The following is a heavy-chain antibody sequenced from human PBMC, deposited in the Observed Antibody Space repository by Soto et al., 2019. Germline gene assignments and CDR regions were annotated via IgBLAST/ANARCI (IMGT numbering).Heavy chain of an antibody. CDR3: ARSLGWYAIDY. CDR1: GVSIGSNYY. D-gene: IGHD6-19*01. J-gene: IGHJ4*02. V-gene: IGHV4-4*02. Sequence: QVLLQESGPGLVQPSGTLSLSCVVSGVSIGSNYYWGWVRQSPGKGLAWLGDMSHIGSVNYNQALKSRVTISIDKSQNQFSLKLNSVTAADTAVYSCARSLGWYAIDYWGQGTLVIVSS. CDR2: MSHIGSV.